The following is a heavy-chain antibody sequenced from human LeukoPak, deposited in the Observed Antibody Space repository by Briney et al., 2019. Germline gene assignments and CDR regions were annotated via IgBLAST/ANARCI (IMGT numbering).Heavy chain of an antibody. CDR3: ARDHPAVADFDY. V-gene: IGHV3-21*01. Sequence: PGGSLRLSCAASGFTFSSYSMNWVRQAPGKGLEWVSSISSSSSYIYYADSVKGRFTISRDNAKNSLYLQMNSLRAEDTAVYYCARDHPAVADFDYWGQGTLVTVSS. CDR1: GFTFSSYS. J-gene: IGHJ4*02. D-gene: IGHD6-19*01. CDR2: ISSSSSYI.